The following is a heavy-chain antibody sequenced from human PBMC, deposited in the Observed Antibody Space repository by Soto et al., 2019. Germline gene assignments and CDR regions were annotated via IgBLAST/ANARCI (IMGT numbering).Heavy chain of an antibody. V-gene: IGHV1-3*01. J-gene: IGHJ2*01. Sequence: QVQLVQSGAEVKKPGASVKVSCKASGYTFTNYGIHWVRQAPGQRLEWLGWINSGSGHTKYSQKLRGRVTINRDTSASKAYMERSSLRSEDTAGYYCAGSGYSSGWYHWYFDFWGRGTLVTVSS. CDR2: INSGSGHT. CDR3: AGSGYSSGWYHWYFDF. CDR1: GYTFTNYG. D-gene: IGHD6-19*01.